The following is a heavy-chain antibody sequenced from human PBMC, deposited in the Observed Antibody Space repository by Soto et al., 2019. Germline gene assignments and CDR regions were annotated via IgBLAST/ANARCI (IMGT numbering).Heavy chain of an antibody. V-gene: IGHV3-23*01. J-gene: IGHJ4*02. Sequence: DGSLRLSCAASGFTFSSYAMSWVSQAPGKGLAWVSVMSGIGDITFYADSVKGRFTISRDNSKNTVYLQMNSLRAEHTAFYFCAKDPPAGILFDYWGQGTLVKASS. CDR2: MSGIGDIT. CDR1: GFTFSSYA. CDR3: AKDPPAGILFDY.